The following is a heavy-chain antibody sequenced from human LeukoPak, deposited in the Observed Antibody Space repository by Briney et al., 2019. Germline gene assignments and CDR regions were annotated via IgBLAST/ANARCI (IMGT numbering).Heavy chain of an antibody. CDR2: ITGGSTTK. Sequence: PGGSLRLSCAASGFTFSYYEMIWVRQAPGKGLEWVSYITGGSTTKNYADSVKGRFTISRDNAKNSLYLQMNSLRAEDTALYYCAKDKGVGIAAAGAPYYYYGMDVWGQGTTVTVSS. CDR1: GFTFSYYE. V-gene: IGHV3-48*03. J-gene: IGHJ6*02. D-gene: IGHD6-13*01. CDR3: AKDKGVGIAAAGAPYYYYGMDV.